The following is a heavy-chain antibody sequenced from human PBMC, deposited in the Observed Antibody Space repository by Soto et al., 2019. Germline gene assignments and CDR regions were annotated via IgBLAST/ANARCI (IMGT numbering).Heavy chain of an antibody. CDR2: VNPRGSDT. D-gene: IGHD1-7*01. J-gene: IGHJ4*02. CDR3: VKDSPLTWNYQDFDY. Sequence: GGSLRLSCAASGFSFSGYAMTWVRQAPGKGLEWVAAVNPRGSDTYYADSVKGRFTISRDNSKSTLFLQMNSLTAEDTAVYCCVKDSPLTWNYQDFDYWGQGTLVTVSS. CDR1: GFSFSGYA. V-gene: IGHV3-23*01.